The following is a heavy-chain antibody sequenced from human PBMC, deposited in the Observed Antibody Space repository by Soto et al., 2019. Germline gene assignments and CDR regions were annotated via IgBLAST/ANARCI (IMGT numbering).Heavy chain of an antibody. CDR2: ISGSGGST. J-gene: IGHJ4*02. V-gene: IGHV3-23*01. D-gene: IGHD3-22*01. CDR1: GFTFSSYA. CDR3: ALHRDYYYDSSGYDN. Sequence: GGSLRLSCAASGFTFSSYAMSWVRQAPGKGLEWVSAISGSGGSTYYADSVKGRFTISRDNSKNTLYLQMNSLRAEDTAVYYCALHRDYYYDSSGYDNWGQGTLVTVSS.